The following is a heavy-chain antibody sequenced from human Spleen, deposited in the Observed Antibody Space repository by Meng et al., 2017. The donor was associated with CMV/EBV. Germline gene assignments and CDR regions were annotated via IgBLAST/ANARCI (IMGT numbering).Heavy chain of an antibody. V-gene: IGHV3-33*08. Sequence: GGSLRLSCAASGFNVKDYVMHWVRQAPGAGLEWVAVIWHDGDDKYYADSVKGRFTVSRDNSKNTVSLQLNRLRAEDSAMYYCVKGAYSDYWTGYFTSRDWGQGTLVTVSS. D-gene: IGHD3-3*01. J-gene: IGHJ4*02. CDR1: GFNVKDYV. CDR2: IWHDGDDK. CDR3: VKGAYSDYWTGYFTSRD.